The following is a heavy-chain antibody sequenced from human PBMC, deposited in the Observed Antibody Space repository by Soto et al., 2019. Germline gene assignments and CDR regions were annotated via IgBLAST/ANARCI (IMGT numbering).Heavy chain of an antibody. V-gene: IGHV1-18*01. Sequence: ASVNVSCKASGYTFTSYGISWVRQAPGKGLEGMGWINTYNGDTRYAHTLQGRVTMTTDTSTNAANMELRSLISDDTAIYYCARDSRFTAYNYGMDFWGQGTTVTVSS. D-gene: IGHD1-20*01. J-gene: IGHJ6*02. CDR1: GYTFTSYG. CDR3: ARDSRFTAYNYGMDF. CDR2: INTYNGDT.